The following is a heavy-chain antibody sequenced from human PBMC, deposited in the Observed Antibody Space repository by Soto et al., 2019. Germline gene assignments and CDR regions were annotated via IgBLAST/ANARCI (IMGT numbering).Heavy chain of an antibody. D-gene: IGHD3-22*01. Sequence: ASVKVACKASGYTFTSYGISWVRQAPGQGLEWMGWISAYNGNTNYAQKVQGRVTMTTDTSTSTAYMELRSLRSDDTAVYYCARDPRMIVLPPGTDYLCPGALVTVSS. CDR1: GYTFTSYG. CDR2: ISAYNGNT. J-gene: IGHJ4*02. CDR3: ARDPRMIVLPPGTDY. V-gene: IGHV1-18*01.